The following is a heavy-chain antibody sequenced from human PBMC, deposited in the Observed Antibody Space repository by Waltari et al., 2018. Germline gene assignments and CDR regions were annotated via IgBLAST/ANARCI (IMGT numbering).Heavy chain of an antibody. Sequence: EVQLVESGGGLVQPGGALRLACAASGFRLSVFWLSWVRQAPEKGLGWVATMNQDGSAKLYVDSVRGRFTVSRDNAKNSLFLQMNSLRAEDTAVYYCARVAWGLGQDNWGQGTLVTVSS. CDR1: GFRLSVFW. V-gene: IGHV3-7*03. CDR2: MNQDGSAK. D-gene: IGHD3-16*01. J-gene: IGHJ4*02. CDR3: ARVAWGLGQDN.